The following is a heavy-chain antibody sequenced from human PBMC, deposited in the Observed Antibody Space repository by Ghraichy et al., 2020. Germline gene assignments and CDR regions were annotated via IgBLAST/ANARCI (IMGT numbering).Heavy chain of an antibody. Sequence: LSLTCAASGFTFSNAWMSWVRQAPGKGLEWVGRIKIKTDGGTTDYAAPVKGRFTISRDDSKNTLYLQMNSLKTEDTAVYYCTTPYYYYYDSSGYYRDDYWGQGTLVTVSS. CDR1: GFTFSNAW. J-gene: IGHJ4*02. D-gene: IGHD3-22*01. CDR2: IKIKTDGGTT. CDR3: TTPYYYYYDSSGYYRDDY. V-gene: IGHV3-15*01.